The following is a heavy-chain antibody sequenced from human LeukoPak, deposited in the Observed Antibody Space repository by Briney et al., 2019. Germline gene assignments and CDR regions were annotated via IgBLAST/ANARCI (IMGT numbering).Heavy chain of an antibody. CDR1: GFTFSSYA. J-gene: IGHJ4*02. D-gene: IGHD3-10*01. CDR2: ISYDGSNK. CDR3: ARDEVGFGEPTTLHDY. Sequence: GGSLRLSCAASGFTFSSYAMHWVRQAPGKGLEWVAVISYDGSNKYYADSVKGRFTISRDNSKNTLYLQMNSLRAEDTAVYYCARDEVGFGEPTTLHDYWGQGTLVTVSS. V-gene: IGHV3-30-3*01.